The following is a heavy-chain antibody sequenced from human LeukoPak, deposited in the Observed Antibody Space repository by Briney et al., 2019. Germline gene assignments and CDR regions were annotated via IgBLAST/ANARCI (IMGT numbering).Heavy chain of an antibody. CDR3: ARGRTCSGGSCHNYDY. CDR1: GGSISSYY. J-gene: IGHJ4*02. CDR2: INHSGST. V-gene: IGHV4-34*01. D-gene: IGHD2-15*01. Sequence: SETLSLTCTVSGGSISSYYWSWIRQPPGKGLEWIGEINHSGSTNYNPSLKSRVTISVDTSKNQFSLKLSSVTAADTAVYYCARGRTCSGGSCHNYDYWGQGTLVTVSS.